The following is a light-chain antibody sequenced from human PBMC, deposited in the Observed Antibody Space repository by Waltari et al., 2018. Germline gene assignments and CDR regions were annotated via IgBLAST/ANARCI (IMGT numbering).Light chain of an antibody. Sequence: DIQMTQSPSTLSASVGDRVTIPCRASQGIGRWLAWYQQKPGKAPKFLIYKASSLESGVPARFSGSGYGTEFTLTISSLQPDDFATYYCQHYNSYSSWTFGQGTKVEIK. CDR2: KAS. CDR3: QHYNSYSSWT. V-gene: IGKV1-5*03. J-gene: IGKJ1*01. CDR1: QGIGRW.